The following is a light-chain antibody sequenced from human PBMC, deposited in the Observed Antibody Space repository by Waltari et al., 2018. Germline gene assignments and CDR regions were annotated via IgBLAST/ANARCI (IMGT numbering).Light chain of an antibody. CDR1: QGISSW. CDR3: QQANSFPWT. V-gene: IGKV1-12*01. CDR2: AAX. J-gene: IGKJ1*01. Sequence: DIQMTQSPSSVSASVGDRVTITCRASQGISSWLALYQQKPGKAPKPQIYAAXSLQSGVPSRFSGSGSGTDFTLTISSLQPEDFATYYCQQANSFPWTFGQGTKVEIK.